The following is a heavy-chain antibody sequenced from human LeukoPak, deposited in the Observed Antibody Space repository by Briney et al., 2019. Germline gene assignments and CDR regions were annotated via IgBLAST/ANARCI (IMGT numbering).Heavy chain of an antibody. CDR2: ISSSSSYI. Sequence: GGSLRLSCAASGFTFSSYSMNWVRQAPGKGLEWVSSISSSSSYIYYADSVKGRFTISRDNAKNSLYLQMNSLRAEDTAVYYCARAPTGYSSSWGVLNYFVYWGQGTLVTVSS. CDR1: GFTFSSYS. V-gene: IGHV3-21*01. CDR3: ARAPTGYSSSWGVLNYFVY. J-gene: IGHJ4*02. D-gene: IGHD6-13*01.